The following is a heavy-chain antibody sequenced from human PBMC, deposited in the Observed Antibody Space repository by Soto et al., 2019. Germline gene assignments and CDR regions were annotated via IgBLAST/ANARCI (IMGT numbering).Heavy chain of an antibody. Sequence: QIHLVQSGPEVRKPGASVKVSCKPSGYTFTSNGFSWVRQTPGQGLEWMGWIGAYNGDTNYAPKLQGRVTMTTDTSTSTAYMELRSLRSDDTAVYFCTRAIAATGPAEYWGQGTLVTVSS. CDR3: TRAIAATGPAEY. V-gene: IGHV1-18*01. D-gene: IGHD6-13*01. CDR1: GYTFTSNG. J-gene: IGHJ4*02. CDR2: IGAYNGDT.